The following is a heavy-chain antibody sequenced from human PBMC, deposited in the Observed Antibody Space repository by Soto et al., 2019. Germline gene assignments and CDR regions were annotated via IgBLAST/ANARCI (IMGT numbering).Heavy chain of an antibody. CDR2: ILVGGST. CDR3: AKATATSGGAFEI. J-gene: IGHJ3*02. D-gene: IGHD1-1*01. CDR1: GFICSSYD. Sequence: GGSLRLSCAVSGFICSSYDMSWVRQAPGKGLEWVSTILVGGSTHYEDSVKGRFTISRDTSKNTVYLQMNSLTAGDTAFYHCAKATATSGGAFEIYGQGTMVTVS. V-gene: IGHV3-23*01.